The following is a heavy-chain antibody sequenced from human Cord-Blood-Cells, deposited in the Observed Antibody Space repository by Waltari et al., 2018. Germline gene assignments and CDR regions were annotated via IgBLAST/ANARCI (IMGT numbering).Heavy chain of an antibody. CDR3: ARDFQRYGIVGATGAFDI. J-gene: IGHJ3*02. CDR1: GGSISSSY. Sequence: QVQLQESGPGLVKPSETLSLTCTVSGGSISSSYWSWIRQPPGKGLEWIGYIYYSGSTNYNPPLKSRVTISVNTSKNQFSLKLSSVTAADTAVYYCARDFQRYGIVGATGAFDIWGQGTMVTVSS. CDR2: IYYSGST. D-gene: IGHD1-26*01. V-gene: IGHV4-59*01.